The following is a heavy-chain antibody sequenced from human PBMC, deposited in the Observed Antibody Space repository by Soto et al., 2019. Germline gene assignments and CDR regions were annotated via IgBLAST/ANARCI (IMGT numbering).Heavy chain of an antibody. J-gene: IGHJ4*02. CDR2: ISGSGDTT. CDR3: ARRSTFDY. CDR1: GFSFSTSP. Sequence: PGGSLRLSFAASGFSFSTSPMSGVRQAPGKGLEWVATISGSGDTTYYADSVKGRFAISRDNSKNTLSVQMNTLRAEDNAVYYCARRSTFDYWAQGMLVTVSS. V-gene: IGHV3-23*01.